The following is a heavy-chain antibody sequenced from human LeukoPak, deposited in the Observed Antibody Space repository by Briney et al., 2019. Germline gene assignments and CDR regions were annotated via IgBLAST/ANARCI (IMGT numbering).Heavy chain of an antibody. Sequence: SETLSLTCAVSGDSISSSNWWNWVRQPPGKGLEWIGEIHHSGSTNYNPSLKSRVTLLVDKSKNQFSLKLTSVTAADTAVYYCARTSGYYHGSGSFYAWFDPWGQGTLVTISS. CDR1: GDSISSSNW. CDR2: IHHSGST. V-gene: IGHV4-4*02. J-gene: IGHJ5*02. CDR3: ARTSGYYHGSGSFYAWFDP. D-gene: IGHD3-10*01.